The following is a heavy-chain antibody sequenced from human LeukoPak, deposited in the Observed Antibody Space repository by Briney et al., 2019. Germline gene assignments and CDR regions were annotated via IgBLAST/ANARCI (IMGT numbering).Heavy chain of an antibody. CDR2: IYTSGST. D-gene: IGHD2-2*01. V-gene: IGHV4-61*02. CDR1: GGPTSSGSYY. CDR3: ARSIVVVPAAPPGYDAFDI. Sequence: SETLSLTCTVSGGPTSSGSYYWSWIRQPAGKGLEWIGRIYTSGSTNYNPSLKSRVTISVDTSKNQFSLKLSSVTAADTAVYYCARSIVVVPAAPPGYDAFDIWGQGTMVTVSS. J-gene: IGHJ3*02.